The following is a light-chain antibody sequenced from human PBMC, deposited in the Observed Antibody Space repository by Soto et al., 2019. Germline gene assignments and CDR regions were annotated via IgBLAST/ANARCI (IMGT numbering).Light chain of an antibody. CDR3: AAWDDSLSGPSYG. CDR1: SSNIGSNY. Sequence: QSVLTQPPSASGTPGQRVTISCSGSSSNIGSNYVYWYQQLPGTAPKLLIYRNNQRPSGVPDRFSGSKSGTSASLAISGLRSEDEAFYYCAAWDDSLSGPSYGFVTGPKVTVL. V-gene: IGLV1-47*01. CDR2: RNN. J-gene: IGLJ1*01.